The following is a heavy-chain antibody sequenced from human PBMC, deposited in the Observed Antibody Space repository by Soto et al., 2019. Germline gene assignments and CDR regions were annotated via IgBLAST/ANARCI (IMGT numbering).Heavy chain of an antibody. CDR2: IIPIFGTA. CDR3: ARVGYSSSSDLYYYYYGMDV. CDR1: GGTFSSYA. J-gene: IGHJ6*02. V-gene: IGHV1-69*13. Sequence: GASVKVSCKASGGTFSSYAISWVRQAPGQGLEWMGGIIPIFGTANYAQKFQGRATITADESTSTAHMELSSLRSEETAVYYCARVGYSSSSDLYYYYYGMDVWGQGTTVTVSS. D-gene: IGHD6-6*01.